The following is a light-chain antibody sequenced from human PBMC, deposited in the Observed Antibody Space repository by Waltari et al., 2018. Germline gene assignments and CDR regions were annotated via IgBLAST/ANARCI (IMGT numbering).Light chain of an antibody. Sequence: IMLTQSPGTLSLSPGERATLSCRASQSISRYLAWDQQKPGQAPRLIIYGASTRATGIPDRFSGSGSGTDFSLTISGLEPEDSAVYYCQHHYRLPATFGQGTKVEIK. V-gene: IGKV3-20*01. CDR1: QSISRY. CDR3: QHHYRLPAT. J-gene: IGKJ1*01. CDR2: GAS.